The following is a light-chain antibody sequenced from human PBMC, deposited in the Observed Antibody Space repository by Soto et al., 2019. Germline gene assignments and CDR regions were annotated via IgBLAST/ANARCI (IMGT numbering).Light chain of an antibody. CDR1: QSIIIY. CDR2: ATS. V-gene: IGKV1-39*01. Sequence: DIQMTQSPSSLSASVGDRVTITCRASQSIIIYLNWYQQKPGKAPKLLIYATSSLQSGVPSRFSGSGSGTDFTLTISNLQPEDFGTYYCQQSDRVPLTFGGGTKVEIK. J-gene: IGKJ4*01. CDR3: QQSDRVPLT.